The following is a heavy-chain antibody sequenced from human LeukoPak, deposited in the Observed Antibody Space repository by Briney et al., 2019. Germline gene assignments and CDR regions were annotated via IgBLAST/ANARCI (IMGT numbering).Heavy chain of an antibody. J-gene: IGHJ4*02. V-gene: IGHV3-9*03. Sequence: PGGSLRLSCAASGFTFDDYAMHWVRQAPGKGLEWVSGISWNGGSIGYAASVKGRFTLSRDNAKNSLYLQMNSLRAEDMALYYCAKHFLAGGYYFDYWGQGTLVTVSS. CDR1: GFTFDDYA. CDR3: AKHFLAGGYYFDY. D-gene: IGHD1-14*01. CDR2: ISWNGGSI.